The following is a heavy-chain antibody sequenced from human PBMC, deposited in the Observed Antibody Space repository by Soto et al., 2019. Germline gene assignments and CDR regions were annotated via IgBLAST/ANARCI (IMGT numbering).Heavy chain of an antibody. J-gene: IGHJ4*02. Sequence: PSETLSLTCTVSGGSISSYYWSWIRQPPGKGLEWIGYIYYSGSTNYNPSLKSRVTISVDTSKNQFSLKLSSVTAADTAVYYCARVYGDYEKYFDYWGQGTLVTVSS. CDR2: IYYSGST. CDR3: ARVYGDYEKYFDY. V-gene: IGHV4-59*01. CDR1: GGSISSYY. D-gene: IGHD4-17*01.